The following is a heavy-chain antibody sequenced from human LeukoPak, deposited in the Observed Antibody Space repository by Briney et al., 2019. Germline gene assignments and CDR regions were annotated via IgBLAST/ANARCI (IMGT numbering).Heavy chain of an antibody. CDR3: AREGNWSPGGGFDY. V-gene: IGHV1-69*13. D-gene: IGHD1-20*01. CDR2: IIPIFGTA. J-gene: IGHJ4*02. CDR1: GYTFSSYG. Sequence: SVKVSCKASGYTFSSYGISWVRQAPGQGLEWMGGIIPIFGTANYAQKFQGRVTITADESTSTAYMELSSLRSEDTAVYYCAREGNWSPGGGFDYWGQGTLVTVSS.